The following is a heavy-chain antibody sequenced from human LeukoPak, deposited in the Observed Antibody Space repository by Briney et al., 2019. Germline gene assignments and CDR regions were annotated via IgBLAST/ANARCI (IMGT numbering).Heavy chain of an antibody. Sequence: GGSLRLSCAASGFTFSSYAMSWVRQAPGKGLEWVSAISGSGGSTYYADSVKGRFTISRDNSKNTLYLQMNSLGAEDTAVYYCARELAYCGGDCYSGVDYWGQGTLVTVSS. D-gene: IGHD2-21*02. J-gene: IGHJ4*02. CDR3: ARELAYCGGDCYSGVDY. V-gene: IGHV3-23*01. CDR1: GFTFSSYA. CDR2: ISGSGGST.